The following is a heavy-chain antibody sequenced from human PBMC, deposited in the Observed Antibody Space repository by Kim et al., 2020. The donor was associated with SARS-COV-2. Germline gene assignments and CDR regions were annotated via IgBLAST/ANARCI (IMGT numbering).Heavy chain of an antibody. Sequence: SETLSLTCTVSGGSISSGSYYWSWIRQPAGKGLEWIGRIYTSGSTNYNPSLKSRVTISVDTSKNQFSLKLSSVTAADTAVYYWARESTAGVPAAKGGPSWPRDAFDIWGQGTMVTVSS. CDR2: IYTSGST. CDR3: ARESTAGVPAAKGGPSWPRDAFDI. CDR1: GGSISSGSYY. V-gene: IGHV4-61*02. D-gene: IGHD2-2*01. J-gene: IGHJ3*02.